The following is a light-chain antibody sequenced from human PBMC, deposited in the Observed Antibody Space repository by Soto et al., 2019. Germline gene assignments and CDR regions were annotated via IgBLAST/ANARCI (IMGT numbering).Light chain of an antibody. CDR1: SSNIGSNA. V-gene: IGLV1-44*01. CDR3: AAWDVSLSVVV. J-gene: IGLJ2*01. Sequence: QSVLTQSPSASETPGQRVTISCYGSSSNIGSNAVNWYQHIPGTAPKLLIYGNNQRPSGVPDRFTGSKSGTSASLAISGLQSEDEADYYCAAWDVSLSVVVFGGGTKLTVL. CDR2: GNN.